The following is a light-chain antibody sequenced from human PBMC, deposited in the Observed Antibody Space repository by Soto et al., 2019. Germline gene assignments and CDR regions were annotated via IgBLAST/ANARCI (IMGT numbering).Light chain of an antibody. CDR1: QSISSY. CDR3: QQSYSIPYT. J-gene: IGKJ2*01. CDR2: AAS. Sequence: DIQMTQSPSSLSASVGDRVTITCRASQSISSYLNWYQEKPGKAPKLLIYAASSLPSGVPSRFSGSGSGTDFTLTISSQQPEDFATYYCQQSYSIPYTFGQGTKLEIK. V-gene: IGKV1-39*01.